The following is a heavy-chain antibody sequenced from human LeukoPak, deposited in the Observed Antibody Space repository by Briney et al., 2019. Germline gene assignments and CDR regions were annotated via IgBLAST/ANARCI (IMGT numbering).Heavy chain of an antibody. Sequence: GASVKVSCKASGYTFSSHGNIWVRQAPGQGLEWMGWISAYNGDTNYAQKFQGRVTMTTDTSTSTAYMEARNLRSDDTAVYYCARVEGPSIFGVVDYWGQGTLVTVSS. D-gene: IGHD3-3*02. CDR2: ISAYNGDT. CDR1: GYTFSSHG. J-gene: IGHJ4*02. V-gene: IGHV1-18*01. CDR3: ARVEGPSIFGVVDY.